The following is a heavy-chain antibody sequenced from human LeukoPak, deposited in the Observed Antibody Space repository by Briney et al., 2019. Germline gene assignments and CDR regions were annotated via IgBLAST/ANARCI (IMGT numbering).Heavy chain of an antibody. D-gene: IGHD6-19*01. Sequence: GGSLRLSCAASGFTFRSYAMSWVRQAPGRGMEWVSAISGSGGSTFYADSVKGRFTISRDNSKNTLYLQMNSLRAEDTAVYYCVSPKYSSAGFFDYWGQGTLVTVSS. CDR1: GFTFRSYA. CDR3: VSPKYSSAGFFDY. V-gene: IGHV3-23*01. CDR2: ISGSGGST. J-gene: IGHJ4*02.